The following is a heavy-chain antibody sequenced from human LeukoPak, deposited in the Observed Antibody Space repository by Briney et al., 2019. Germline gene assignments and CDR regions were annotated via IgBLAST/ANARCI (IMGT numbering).Heavy chain of an antibody. D-gene: IGHD4-17*01. CDR2: IYHSGST. CDR1: GGSISSSNW. V-gene: IGHV4-4*02. J-gene: IGHJ4*02. CDR3: ARQGGARTTVTTLSLRRIYYIDY. Sequence: KSSETLSLTCAVSGGSISSSNWWSWVRQPPGKGLEWIGEIYHSGSTNYNPSLKSRVTISVDTSKNQFSLKVNSVTAAVTAVYYCARQGGARTTVTTLSLRRIYYIDYWGQGTLVTVSS.